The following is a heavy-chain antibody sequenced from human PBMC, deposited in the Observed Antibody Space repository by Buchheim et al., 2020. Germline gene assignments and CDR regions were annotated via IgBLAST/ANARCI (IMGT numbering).Heavy chain of an antibody. J-gene: IGHJ6*02. CDR3: ARGVVRGVLGV. CDR2: IYYSGST. V-gene: IGHV4-59*01. Sequence: QVQLQESGPGLVKPSETLSLTCTVSGGSISSYYWSWLRQPPGKGLEWIGYIYYSGSTNYNPSLKSRVTISVETSKNQVSLKLSSVTAADTAVYYCARGVVRGVLGVWGQGTT. D-gene: IGHD3-10*01. CDR1: GGSISSYY.